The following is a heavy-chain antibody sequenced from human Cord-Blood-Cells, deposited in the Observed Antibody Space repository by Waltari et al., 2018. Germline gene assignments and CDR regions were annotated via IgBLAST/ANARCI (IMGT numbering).Heavy chain of an antibody. Sequence: QVQLVQSGAEVKKPGAPVKVSCKASGYTFTSYAMHWVRQAPGQRLEWMGWINAGNGNTKYSQKFQGRVTITRDTSASTAYMELSSLRSEDTAVYYCARDLDTAMGDYWGQGTLVTVSS. D-gene: IGHD5-18*01. CDR3: ARDLDTAMGDY. J-gene: IGHJ4*02. CDR1: GYTFTSYA. CDR2: INAGNGNT. V-gene: IGHV1-3*01.